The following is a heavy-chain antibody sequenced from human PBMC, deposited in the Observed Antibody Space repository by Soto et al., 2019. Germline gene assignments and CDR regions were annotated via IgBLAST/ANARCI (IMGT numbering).Heavy chain of an antibody. Sequence: EVQLVESGGGLVQPGGSLRLSCAASGFKFSSYYMNWVRQAPGKGLEWVSYISPSSSTIYYADSVKGRFTISRDNAKNSLYLQMNSLRVEDTAVYYCARVAGYGSARKGSAFDIWGQGTMVTVSS. CDR2: ISPSSSTI. J-gene: IGHJ3*02. V-gene: IGHV3-48*01. CDR3: ARVAGYGSARKGSAFDI. D-gene: IGHD3-10*01. CDR1: GFKFSSYY.